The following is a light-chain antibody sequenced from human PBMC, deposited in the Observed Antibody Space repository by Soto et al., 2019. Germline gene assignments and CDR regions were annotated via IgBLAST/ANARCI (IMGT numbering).Light chain of an antibody. V-gene: IGLV4-69*02. CDR1: SGHSSYT. CDR2: VNSDGSH. CDR3: QTWATGIVV. Sequence: QPVLTQSPSASASLGASVKLTGTLSSGHSSYTIAWHQQQPEKGPRYLMKVNSDGSHTKGDGIPDRFLGSSSGAERYLTISSLQSEDEADYYCQTWATGIVVFGGGTQLTVL. J-gene: IGLJ2*01.